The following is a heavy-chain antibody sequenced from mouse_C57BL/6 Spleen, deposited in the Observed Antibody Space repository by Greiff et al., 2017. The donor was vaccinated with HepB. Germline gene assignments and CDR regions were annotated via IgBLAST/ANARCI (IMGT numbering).Heavy chain of an antibody. D-gene: IGHD2-4*01. V-gene: IGHV1-54*01. J-gene: IGHJ2*01. Sequence: QVHVKQSGAELVRPGTSVKVSCKASGYAFTNYLIEWVKQRPGQGLEWIGVINPGSGGTNYNEKFKGKATLTADKSSSTAYMQLSSLTSEDSAVYFCARSGGYYDYEDYFDYWGQGTTLTVSS. CDR2: INPGSGGT. CDR3: ARSGGYYDYEDYFDY. CDR1: GYAFTNYL.